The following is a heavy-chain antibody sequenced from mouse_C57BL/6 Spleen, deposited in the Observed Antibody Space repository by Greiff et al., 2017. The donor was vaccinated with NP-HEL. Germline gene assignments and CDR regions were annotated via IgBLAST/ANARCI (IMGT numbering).Heavy chain of an antibody. CDR3: ARQDGSH. V-gene: IGHV1-50*01. Sequence: VQLQQPGAELVKPGASVKLSCKASGYTFTSYWMQWVKQRPGQGLEWIGEIDPSDSYTNYNQKFKGKATLTVDTSSSTAYMQLSSLTSEDSAVYYCARQDGSHWGQGTTLTVSS. CDR1: GYTFTSYW. D-gene: IGHD2-3*01. CDR2: IDPSDSYT. J-gene: IGHJ2*01.